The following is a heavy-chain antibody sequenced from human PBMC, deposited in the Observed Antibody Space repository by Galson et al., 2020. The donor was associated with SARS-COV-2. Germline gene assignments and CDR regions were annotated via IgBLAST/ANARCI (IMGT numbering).Heavy chain of an antibody. Sequence: SGPTLVKPTQTLTLTCSFSGFSLSTSGVGVGWIRQPPGKALEWLALIYWNGDKRYSPSLKSRLTITKDTSKNQVVLTMTNMDPVDTATYYGAHRMYSGSQKDVFDIWGQGTMVTVSS. CDR2: IYWNGDK. CDR1: GFSLSTSGVG. CDR3: AHRMYSGSQKDVFDI. V-gene: IGHV2-5*01. D-gene: IGHD6-13*01. J-gene: IGHJ3*02.